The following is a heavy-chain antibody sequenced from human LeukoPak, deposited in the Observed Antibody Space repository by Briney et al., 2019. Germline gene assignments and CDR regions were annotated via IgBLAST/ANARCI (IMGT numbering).Heavy chain of an antibody. J-gene: IGHJ4*02. Sequence: GGSLRLSCAASGFTFSSYSMNWVRQAPGKGLEWVSSISSSSSYIYYADSVKGRFTISRDNAKNSLYLQMNSLRAEDTAVYYCAKINSRSHYGDYVFDYWGQGTLVTVSS. CDR3: AKINSRSHYGDYVFDY. CDR2: ISSSSSYI. CDR1: GFTFSSYS. V-gene: IGHV3-21*01. D-gene: IGHD4-17*01.